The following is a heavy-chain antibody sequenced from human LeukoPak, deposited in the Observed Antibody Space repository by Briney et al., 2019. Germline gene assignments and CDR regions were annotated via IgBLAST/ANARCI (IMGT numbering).Heavy chain of an antibody. V-gene: IGHV4-61*01. J-gene: IGHJ3*02. D-gene: IGHD1-7*01. Sequence: SETLSLTCTVSGGSVSSGSYYWSWIRQPPGKGLEWIGYIYYSGSTNYNPSLKSRVTISVDTSKNQFSLKLSSVTAADTAVYYCASKQSNWNYVYDAFDIWGQGTMVTVSS. CDR2: IYYSGST. CDR3: ASKQSNWNYVYDAFDI. CDR1: GGSVSSGSYY.